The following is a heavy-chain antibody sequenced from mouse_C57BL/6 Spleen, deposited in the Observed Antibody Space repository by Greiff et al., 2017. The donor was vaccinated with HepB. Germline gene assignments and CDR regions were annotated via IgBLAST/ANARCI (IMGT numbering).Heavy chain of an antibody. CDR2: IYPGDGDT. Sequence: VKLMESGPELVKPGASVKISCKASGYAFSSSWMNWVKQRPGKGLEWIGRIYPGDGDTNYNGKFKGKATLTADKSSSTAYMQLSSLTSEDSAVYVCARSGYEAYWGQGTLVTVSA. CDR1: GYAFSSSW. J-gene: IGHJ3*01. D-gene: IGHD2-10*02. V-gene: IGHV1-82*01. CDR3: ARSGYEAY.